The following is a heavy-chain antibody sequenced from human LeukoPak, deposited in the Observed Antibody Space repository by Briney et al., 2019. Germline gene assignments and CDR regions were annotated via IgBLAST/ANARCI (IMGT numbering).Heavy chain of an antibody. V-gene: IGHV3-21*01. Sequence: GGSLRLSCAGSGFTFNDYAMHWVRQAPGKGLEWVSFISSSGSYINYADSVKGRFTISRDNAKNSLYLQMNSLRAEDTAVYYCARVTGVVRGSSDYWGQGTLVTVSS. CDR3: ARVTGVVRGSSDY. CDR2: ISSSGSYI. CDR1: GFTFNDYA. D-gene: IGHD3-10*01. J-gene: IGHJ4*02.